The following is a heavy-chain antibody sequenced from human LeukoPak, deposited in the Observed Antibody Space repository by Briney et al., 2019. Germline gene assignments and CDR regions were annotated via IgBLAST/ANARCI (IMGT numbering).Heavy chain of an antibody. V-gene: IGHV4-34*01. CDR1: GGSFSGYY. D-gene: IGHD2-15*01. CDR3: AGGYCSGGSCYSYYYYYGMDV. CDR2: INHSGST. J-gene: IGHJ6*02. Sequence: SETLSLTCAVYGGSFSGYYWSWIRQPPGKGLEWIGEINHSGSTYYNPSLKSRVTISVDTSKNQFSLKLSSVTAADTAVYYCAGGYCSGGSCYSYYYYYGMDVWGQGTTVTVSS.